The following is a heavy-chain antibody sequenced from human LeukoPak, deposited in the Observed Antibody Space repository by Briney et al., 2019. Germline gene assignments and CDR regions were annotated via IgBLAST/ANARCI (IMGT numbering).Heavy chain of an antibody. Sequence: SETLSLTCAVYGGSCSGYYWSWIRQPPGKGLEWVGEINHSGSTNYNPSLKSRVTISVDTSKNQFSLKLSSVTAADTAVYYCAKAVAGTAVYWGQGTLVTVSS. CDR1: GGSCSGYY. D-gene: IGHD6-19*01. V-gene: IGHV4-34*01. J-gene: IGHJ4*02. CDR3: AKAVAGTAVY. CDR2: INHSGST.